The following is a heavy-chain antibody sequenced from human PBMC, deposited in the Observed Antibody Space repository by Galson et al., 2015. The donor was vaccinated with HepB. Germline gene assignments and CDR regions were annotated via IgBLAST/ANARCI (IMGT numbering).Heavy chain of an antibody. J-gene: IGHJ4*02. CDR3: AHSGGGDLWSGSHEYYFDY. V-gene: IGHV2-5*02. Sequence: PALVKPTQTLTLTCTFSGFSLSTSGVGVGWIRQPPGKALEWLALIYWDDDKRYSPSLKSRLTITKDTSKNQVVLTMTNMDPVDTATYYCAHSGGGDLWSGSHEYYFDYWGQGTLVTVSS. D-gene: IGHD3-3*01. CDR1: GFSLSTSGVG. CDR2: IYWDDDK.